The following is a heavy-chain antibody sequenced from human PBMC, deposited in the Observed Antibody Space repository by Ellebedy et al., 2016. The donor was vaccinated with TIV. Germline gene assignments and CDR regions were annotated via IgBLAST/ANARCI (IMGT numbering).Heavy chain of an antibody. J-gene: IGHJ6*02. Sequence: SVKVSCXASGGTFSSYAISWVRQAPGQGLEWMGGIIPIFGTANYAQKFQGRVTITADESTSTAYMELSSLRSEDTAVYYCARGPRGSGYYYYYGMDVWGQGTTVTVSS. CDR1: GGTFSSYA. V-gene: IGHV1-69*13. CDR3: ARGPRGSGYYYYYGMDV. D-gene: IGHD2-15*01. CDR2: IIPIFGTA.